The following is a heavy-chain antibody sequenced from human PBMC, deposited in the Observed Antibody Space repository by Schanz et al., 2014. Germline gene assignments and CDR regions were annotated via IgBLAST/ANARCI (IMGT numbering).Heavy chain of an antibody. CDR2: LNPDSGET. CDR3: ARGGVLVLPPGTVKKGNDY. CDR1: GYSFSDYF. V-gene: IGHV1-2*02. Sequence: QVQLVQSGAEVKKPGASVKVSCKTSGYSFSDYFIHWVRQAPGQGLEWMGWLNPDSGETLYAQRFQGRVTLTRDPSIRTAYMDLRSLLSDDAAVYFCARGGVLVLPPGTVKKGNDYWGQGTLVTVSS. J-gene: IGHJ4*02. D-gene: IGHD3-10*01.